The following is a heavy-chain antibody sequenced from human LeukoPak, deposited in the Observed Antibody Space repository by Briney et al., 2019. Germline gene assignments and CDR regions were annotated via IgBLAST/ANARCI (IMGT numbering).Heavy chain of an antibody. V-gene: IGHV3-33*01. CDR1: GFTFSSYG. CDR3: ARGYVNCYYGMDV. J-gene: IGHJ6*04. Sequence: PGGSLRLSCAASGFTFSSYGMHWVRQAPGKGLEWVAVIYYDGTNKYYADSVKGRFTISSDNSKNTLYLQMNSLRAEDTAVYYCARGYVNCYYGMDVWGKGTTVTVSS. D-gene: IGHD5-12*01. CDR2: IYYDGTNK.